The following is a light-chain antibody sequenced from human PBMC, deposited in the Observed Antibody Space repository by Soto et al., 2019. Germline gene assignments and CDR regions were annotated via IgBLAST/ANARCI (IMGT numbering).Light chain of an antibody. Sequence: QAVLTQSPSASASPGASVKLTCTLGSGHSDYAIAWHQQQPEKGPRYLMKVTSDGSHTKGDGIPDRFSGSSSGADRYLTISSLRSDDEADYYCQAWGTGGVFGGGTKLTVL. CDR2: VTSDGSH. J-gene: IGLJ3*02. V-gene: IGLV4-69*01. CDR1: SGHSDYA. CDR3: QAWGTGGV.